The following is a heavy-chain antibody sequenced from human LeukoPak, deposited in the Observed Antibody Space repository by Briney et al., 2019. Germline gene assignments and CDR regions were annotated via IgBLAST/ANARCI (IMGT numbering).Heavy chain of an antibody. CDR2: IKKDGSEK. D-gene: IGHD2-15*01. CDR1: GFSFSSHG. V-gene: IGHV3-7*03. CDR3: TTDTWYSAGH. J-gene: IGHJ4*02. Sequence: PGGSLRLSCAASGFSFSSHGMHWVRQAPGKGLEWVAIIKKDGSEKYYVDSMKGRFTISRDNAKNSLFLQMNSLRAEDTAIYYCTTDTWYSAGHWGQGTLVTVSS.